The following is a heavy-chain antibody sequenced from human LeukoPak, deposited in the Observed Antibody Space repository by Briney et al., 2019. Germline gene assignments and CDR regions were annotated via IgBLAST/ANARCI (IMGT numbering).Heavy chain of an antibody. Sequence: PSETLSLTCNVSDDSINDYYWSWIRQSPGKGLEWIGAIYYTGSTKYTSSLKSRVTISLDTSKNQFSLKLNSVTAADTAVYYCASPYISRFDYWGQGNLVTVSS. CDR3: ASPYISRFDY. J-gene: IGHJ4*02. D-gene: IGHD3-3*02. V-gene: IGHV4-59*08. CDR1: DDSINDYY. CDR2: IYYTGST.